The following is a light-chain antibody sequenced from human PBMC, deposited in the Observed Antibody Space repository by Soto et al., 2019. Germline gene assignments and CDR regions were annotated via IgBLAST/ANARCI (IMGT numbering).Light chain of an antibody. CDR3: QQYSHLIT. V-gene: IGKV1-33*01. CDR2: DAS. Sequence: DIQMTQSPSTLSASVGDSVTITCQASQDIINYLNWYQQXLGKAPKLLIYDASNLETGVPSRCGGSGSGTDFTITISSLQPEDIASYYYQQYSHLITFGQGTRLEIK. CDR1: QDIINY. J-gene: IGKJ5*01.